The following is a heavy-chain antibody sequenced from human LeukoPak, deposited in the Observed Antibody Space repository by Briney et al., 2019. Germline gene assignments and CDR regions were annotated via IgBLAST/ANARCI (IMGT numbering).Heavy chain of an antibody. V-gene: IGHV2-70*11. D-gene: IGHD4-17*01. J-gene: IGHJ4*02. CDR2: IDWDDDK. CDR1: GFSLSTSGMC. Sequence: SGPALVKPTQTLTLTCTFSGFSLSTSGMCVSWIRQPPGKALEWLARIDWDDDKYYSISLKTRLTISKDTSKNQVVLTMTNMDPVDTATYYCARSTVLTGFDYWGQGTLVTVSS. CDR3: ARSTVLTGFDY.